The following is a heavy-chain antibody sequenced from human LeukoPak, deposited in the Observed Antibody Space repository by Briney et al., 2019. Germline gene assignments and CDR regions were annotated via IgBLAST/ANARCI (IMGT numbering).Heavy chain of an antibody. CDR1: GFTFSSYD. Sequence: ASVTLSCKASGFTFSSYDINGVRQATGQGLEWLGWMNPDTGNTGYAQKFQGTVTLTRDTSISAAYMEPSSLRSEDTAAYYCARGHVIHNPRLTGYYYYFDFWGLGTLVTVSS. V-gene: IGHV1-8*01. D-gene: IGHD3-9*01. CDR3: ARGHVIHNPRLTGYYYYFDF. J-gene: IGHJ4*02. CDR2: MNPDTGNT.